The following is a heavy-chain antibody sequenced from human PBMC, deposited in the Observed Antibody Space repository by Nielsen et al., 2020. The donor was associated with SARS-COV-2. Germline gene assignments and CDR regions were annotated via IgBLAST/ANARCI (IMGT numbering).Heavy chain of an antibody. Sequence: SETLSLTCTVSGGSISSSSYYWSWIRQPPGKGLEWIGYIYYSGSTNYNPSLKSRVTISVDTSKNQFSLKLTSVTAADTAVYYCASASTTVIKSAWVYWGQGTLVTVSS. J-gene: IGHJ4*02. CDR3: ASASTTVIKSAWVY. CDR1: GGSISSSSYY. D-gene: IGHD4-23*01. CDR2: IYYSGST. V-gene: IGHV4-61*05.